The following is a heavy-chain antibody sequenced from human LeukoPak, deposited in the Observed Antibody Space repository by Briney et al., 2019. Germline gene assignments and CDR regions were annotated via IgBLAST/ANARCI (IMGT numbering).Heavy chain of an antibody. CDR1: GGSISSGSHY. D-gene: IGHD6-19*01. CDR3: ARNVVSASGWNLDYFDY. V-gene: IGHV4-39*01. J-gene: IGHJ4*02. Sequence: SSETLSLTCTVSGGSISSGSHYWGWIRQPPGKGLEWIGGIYHSGSTYFNPSLRSRVTVSVDTSNNQFSLKLSSVTAADTAVYYCARNVVSASGWNLDYFDYWGQGTLVTVSS. CDR2: IYHSGST.